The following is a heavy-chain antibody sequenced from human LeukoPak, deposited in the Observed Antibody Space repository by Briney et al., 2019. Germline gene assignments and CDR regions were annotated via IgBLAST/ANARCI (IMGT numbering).Heavy chain of an antibody. CDR3: ARGIAVAGTFWFDQ. Sequence: PGGSLRLSCSASGFTFSNYAMHWVRQAPGKGLEWVAVIWYDGSNKYYADSVKGRFTISRDNSKNTLYLQMNSLRAEDTAVYYCARGIAVAGTFWFDQWGQGTLVTVSS. J-gene: IGHJ5*02. CDR2: IWYDGSNK. CDR1: GFTFSNYA. D-gene: IGHD6-19*01. V-gene: IGHV3-33*08.